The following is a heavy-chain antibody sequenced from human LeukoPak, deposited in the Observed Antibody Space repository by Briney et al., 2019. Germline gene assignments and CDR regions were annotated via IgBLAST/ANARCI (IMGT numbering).Heavy chain of an antibody. V-gene: IGHV1-2*02. CDR2: INPNSGGT. Sequence: ASVKVSCKASGYTFTGYYIHWVRQAPGQGLEWMGWINPNSGGTNYAQKFQGRVTMTRDTSISTAYMELSRLRSDDTAVYYCARDHAAYSSSWYDFDYWGQGTLVTVSS. J-gene: IGHJ4*02. CDR3: ARDHAAYSSSWYDFDY. CDR1: GYTFTGYY. D-gene: IGHD6-13*01.